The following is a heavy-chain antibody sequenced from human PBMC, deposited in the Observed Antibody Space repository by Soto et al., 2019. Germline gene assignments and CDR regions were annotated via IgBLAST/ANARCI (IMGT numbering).Heavy chain of an antibody. CDR1: GYTLTELS. D-gene: IGHD6-13*01. J-gene: IGHJ5*02. V-gene: IGHV1-24*01. CDR3: ETLTCRDSSSCRGFAP. CDR2: FDPEDGET. Sequence: QVQLVQSGAEVKKPGASVKVSCKVSGYTLTELSMHWVRQAPGKGLEWMGGFDPEDGETIYAQKFQGRVTMTEDTSTYTANMEVSSLRSEITAVHYGETLTCRDSSSCRGFAPRGHGTLVTVS.